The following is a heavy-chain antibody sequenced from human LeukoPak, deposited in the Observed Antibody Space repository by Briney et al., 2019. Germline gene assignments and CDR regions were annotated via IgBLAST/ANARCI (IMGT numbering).Heavy chain of an antibody. D-gene: IGHD5-12*01. CDR3: ARDNSVGDSAWWFDP. CDR2: IVVGSGNT. Sequence: TSVKVSCKASGFTFTSSAMQWVRQARGQRLEWIGWIVVGSGNTNYAQKFQGRVTMTRDMATSTDYMEVSNLRSEDTAVYYCARDNSVGDSAWWFDPWGQGTLVTVSS. J-gene: IGHJ5*02. V-gene: IGHV1-58*02. CDR1: GFTFTSSA.